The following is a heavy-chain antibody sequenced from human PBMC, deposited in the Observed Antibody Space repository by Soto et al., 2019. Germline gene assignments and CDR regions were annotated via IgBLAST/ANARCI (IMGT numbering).Heavy chain of an antibody. D-gene: IGHD6-19*01. J-gene: IGHJ4*02. CDR1: GFTFTTHA. V-gene: IGHV3-23*01. CDR2: ISGSGGST. Sequence: GGSLRLSCAASGFTFTTHAMNWVRQAPGKGLEWVSAISGSGGSTYYADSVKGRFTISRDNSKNTLYLQMNSLRAEDTAVYYCAKDQSSSGWYVPVDYWGQGTLVTVSS. CDR3: AKDQSSSGWYVPVDY.